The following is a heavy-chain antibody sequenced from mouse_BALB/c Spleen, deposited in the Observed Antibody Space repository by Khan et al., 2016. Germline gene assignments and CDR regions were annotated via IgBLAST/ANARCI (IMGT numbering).Heavy chain of an antibody. CDR1: GFTFSSYG. J-gene: IGHJ4*01. Sequence: EVELVESGGDLVKPGGSLKLSCAASGFTFSSYGMSWVRQTPAKRLEWVATISSGGGYTYYPDSVKGRFTVSRDNAKNTLYLQMSSLKFEDTAMYHCARQRGGNYAMDYWGQGPSVTVSS. CDR2: ISSGGGYT. CDR3: ARQRGGNYAMDY. V-gene: IGHV5-6*01.